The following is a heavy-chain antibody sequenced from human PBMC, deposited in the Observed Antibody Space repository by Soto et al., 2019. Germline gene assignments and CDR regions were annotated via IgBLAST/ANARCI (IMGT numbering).Heavy chain of an antibody. Sequence: GASVKVSCKASGFTFTAYYIHWVRQAPGQGLEWMGWISAYNGNTNYAQKLQGRVTMTTDTSTSTAYMELRSLRSDDTAVYYCARDSPPVDYWGQGTLVTVSS. V-gene: IGHV1-18*01. CDR2: ISAYNGNT. CDR1: GFTFTAYY. J-gene: IGHJ4*02. CDR3: ARDSPPVDY.